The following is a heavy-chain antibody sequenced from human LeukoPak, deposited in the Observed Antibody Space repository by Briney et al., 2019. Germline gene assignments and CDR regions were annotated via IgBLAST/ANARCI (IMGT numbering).Heavy chain of an antibody. J-gene: IGHJ4*02. CDR1: GGSISSYY. CDR3: ARADYGDSPEVDY. Sequence: SETLSLTCTVSGGSISSYYWSWIRQPPGKGLEWIGYIYYSGSTNYNPSLKSRVTISVDTSKNQFSLKLSSVTAADTAVYYCARADYGDSPEVDYWGQGTLVTVSS. V-gene: IGHV4-59*01. CDR2: IYYSGST. D-gene: IGHD4-17*01.